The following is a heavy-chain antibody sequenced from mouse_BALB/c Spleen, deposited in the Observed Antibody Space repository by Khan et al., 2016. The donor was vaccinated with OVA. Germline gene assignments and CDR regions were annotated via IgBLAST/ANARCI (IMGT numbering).Heavy chain of an antibody. CDR1: GYSITSDYA. V-gene: IGHV3-2*02. Sequence: VQLKQSGPGLVKPSQSLSLTCTVTGYSITSDYAWNWIRQFPGNKLEWMGYISYSGSTNYNPSLKSRISITRDTSKNQFFLQLNSVTTEDTATYYGGRVCSRYNDAIDYWGQGTTVTVSS. J-gene: IGHJ4*01. CDR3: GRVCSRYNDAIDY. CDR2: ISYSGST. D-gene: IGHD1-3*01.